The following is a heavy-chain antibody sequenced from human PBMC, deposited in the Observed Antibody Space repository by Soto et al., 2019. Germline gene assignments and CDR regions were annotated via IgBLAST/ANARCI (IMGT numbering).Heavy chain of an antibody. CDR3: ASPGYGSGSYYYYGMDV. CDR1: GGTFSSYA. CDR2: IIPIFGTA. Sequence: ASVKVSCKASGGTFSSYAISWVRQAPRQGLEWMGGIIPIFGTANYAQKFPGRVTITADESTSTAYMELSSLRSEDTAVYYCASPGYGSGSYYYYGMDVWGQGTTVTVSS. D-gene: IGHD3-10*01. J-gene: IGHJ6*02. V-gene: IGHV1-69*13.